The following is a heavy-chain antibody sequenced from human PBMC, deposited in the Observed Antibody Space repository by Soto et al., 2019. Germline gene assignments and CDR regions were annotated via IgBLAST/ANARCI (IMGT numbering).Heavy chain of an antibody. J-gene: IGHJ4*02. CDR1: GFSLSTSGVG. CDR3: ARIAGSRYYFDY. V-gene: IGHV2-5*02. D-gene: IGHD1-26*01. Sequence: SGPTLVNPTQTLTLTCTFSGFSLSTSGVGVGWIRQPPGKALEWLALIYWDDDKRYSPSLKTRLTISKDTSKNQVVLTMTNMYPVDTATYYCARIAGSRYYFDYWGQGTLVTVSS. CDR2: IYWDDDK.